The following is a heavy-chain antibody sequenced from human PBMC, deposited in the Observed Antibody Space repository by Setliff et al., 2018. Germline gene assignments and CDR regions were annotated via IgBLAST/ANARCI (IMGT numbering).Heavy chain of an antibody. Sequence: ASVKVSCKASGYTFTNYYINWVRQAPGQGLEWMGIINPRAGTTSYAQKLQGRVTMTTDTSTNTAYMELRSLRSDDTAVYYCARERATIVVEPDQAFFHHWGQGTLVTVSS. CDR1: GYTFTNYY. D-gene: IGHD2-15*01. CDR2: INPRAGTT. CDR3: ARERATIVVEPDQAFFHH. J-gene: IGHJ1*01. V-gene: IGHV1-46*04.